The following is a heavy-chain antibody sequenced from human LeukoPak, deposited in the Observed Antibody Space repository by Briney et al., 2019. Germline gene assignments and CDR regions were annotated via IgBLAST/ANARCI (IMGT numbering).Heavy chain of an antibody. CDR3: ARDGDSHHGYSYGLVYFDY. D-gene: IGHD5-18*01. V-gene: IGHV3-66*01. J-gene: IGHJ4*02. CDR1: GFTFSSYS. Sequence: GGSLRLSCAASGFTFSSYSLSWVRQAPGKGLDWVSVIYSGGSTYYADSVKGRFTISRDNSKNTLYLQMNSLRAEDTAVYYCARDGDSHHGYSYGLVYFDYWGQGTLVTVSS. CDR2: IYSGGST.